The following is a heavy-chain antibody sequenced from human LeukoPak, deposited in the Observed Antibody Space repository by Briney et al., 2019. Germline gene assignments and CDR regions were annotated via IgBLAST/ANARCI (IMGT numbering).Heavy chain of an antibody. CDR2: ISYDGSNK. D-gene: IGHD6-13*01. V-gene: IGHV3-30-3*01. CDR1: GFTFSSYA. CDR3: ARGWSHGDY. J-gene: IGHJ4*01. Sequence: PGRSLRLSCAASGFTFSSYAMHWVRQAPGKGLEWVAVISYDGSNKYYADSVKGRFTMSRDNSKNTLYLQTSSLRAEDTAVHHCARGWSHGDYWGHGTLVTVSS.